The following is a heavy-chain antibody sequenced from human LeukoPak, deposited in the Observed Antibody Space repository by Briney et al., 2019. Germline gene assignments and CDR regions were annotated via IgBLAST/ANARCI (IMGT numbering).Heavy chain of an antibody. V-gene: IGHV4-34*01. CDR1: GGSFSGYY. Sequence: RTSETLSLTCAVYGGSFSGYYWSWIRQPPGKGLEWIGEINHSGSTNYNPSLKSRVTISVDTSKNQFSLKLSSVTAADTAVYYCARGKRFLEWLLYRPYSYGMDVWGQGTTVTVSS. D-gene: IGHD3-3*01. J-gene: IGHJ6*02. CDR2: INHSGST. CDR3: ARGKRFLEWLLYRPYSYGMDV.